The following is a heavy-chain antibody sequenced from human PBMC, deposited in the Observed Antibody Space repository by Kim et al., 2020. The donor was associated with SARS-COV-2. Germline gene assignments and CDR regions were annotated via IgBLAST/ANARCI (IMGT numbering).Heavy chain of an antibody. D-gene: IGHD2-2*01. V-gene: IGHV3-23*01. CDR3: AKPSWIFRWFDP. CDR1: GFTFSSYA. CDR2: ITNSGGSA. Sequence: GGSLRLSCAASGFTFSSYAMSWVRQAPGKGLEWVSSITNSGGSAYYADSVKGRFTISRDNSKNTLNLQMNSLRAEDTALYYCAKPSWIFRWFDPWGQGTLVTVSS. J-gene: IGHJ5*02.